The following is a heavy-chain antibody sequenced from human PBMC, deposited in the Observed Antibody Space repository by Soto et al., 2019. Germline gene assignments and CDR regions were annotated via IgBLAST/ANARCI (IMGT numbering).Heavy chain of an antibody. CDR2: IYYSGST. CDR3: ARHFSFLEWLLPESYYFDY. V-gene: IGHV4-39*01. J-gene: IGHJ4*02. D-gene: IGHD3-3*02. CDR1: GGSIRSSSYY. Sequence: SETLSLTCTVSGGSIRSSSYYWGWIRQPPGKGLEWIGSIYYSGSTYYNPSLKSRVTISVDTSKNQFSLKLSSVTAADTAVYYCARHFSFLEWLLPESYYFDYWGQGTLVTVSS.